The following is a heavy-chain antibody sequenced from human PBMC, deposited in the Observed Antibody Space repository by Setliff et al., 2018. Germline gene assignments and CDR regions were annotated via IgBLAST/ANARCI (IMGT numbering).Heavy chain of an antibody. J-gene: IGHJ6*03. V-gene: IGHV4-34*01. D-gene: IGHD4-17*01. CDR3: ARETTMTYYFYYMDV. CDR1: GGSFSDYY. CDR2: INHSGST. Sequence: PSETLSLTCAVYGGSFSDYYWSWIRQSPGKGLEWIGEINHSGSTNYNPSLKTRVTISVDTSKNQFSLTLSSVTAADTAVYYCARETTMTYYFYYMDVWGKGTTGTVSS.